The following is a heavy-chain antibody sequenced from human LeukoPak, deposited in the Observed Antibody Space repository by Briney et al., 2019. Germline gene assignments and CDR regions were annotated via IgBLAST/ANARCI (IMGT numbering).Heavy chain of an antibody. D-gene: IGHD3-10*01. CDR1: GGSFSGHY. Sequence: PSETLSLTCAVYGGSFSGHYWTWIRQPPGKGLEWIGEIDHTGRSTYNPPLTSRVTISKDPSKNQFSLSLGSVIAADTAVYFCARGENSGSYFSYFDSWAQGTPVTVSS. V-gene: IGHV4-34*01. J-gene: IGHJ5*01. CDR3: ARGENSGSYFSYFDS. CDR2: IDHTGRS.